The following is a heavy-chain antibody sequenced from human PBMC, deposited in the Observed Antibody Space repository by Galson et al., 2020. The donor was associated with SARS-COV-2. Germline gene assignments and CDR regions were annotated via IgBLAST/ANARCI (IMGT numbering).Heavy chain of an antibody. Sequence: SVKVSCKASGFTFTSSAVQWVRQARGQRLEGIGWNVVGSGNTNYAQKFQERVTITRDMSTSTAYMELSSLRSEDTAVYYCAADSRWHSSGWWEIEYYLYGLDVCGQGTTVTVSS. CDR1: GFTFTSSA. D-gene: IGHD6-19*01. CDR2: NVVGSGNT. J-gene: IGHJ6*02. V-gene: IGHV1-58*01. CDR3: AADSRWHSSGWWEIEYYLYGLDV.